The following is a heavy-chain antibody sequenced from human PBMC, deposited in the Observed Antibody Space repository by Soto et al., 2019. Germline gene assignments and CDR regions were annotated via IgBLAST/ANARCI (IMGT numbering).Heavy chain of an antibody. D-gene: IGHD6-19*01. J-gene: IGHJ4*02. CDR3: ARLTPPGSSGGWPYFDS. V-gene: IGHV3-74*03. CDR1: GFTFSRYY. CDR2: INSDGTST. Sequence: GGSLRLSCTASGFTFSRYYMQWVRQAPGKGLVWVSHINSDGTSTTLADSVKGRFTISRDNAKNTMYLQMNSLRAEDTAVYYCARLTPPGSSGGWPYFDSWGQGILVTVSS.